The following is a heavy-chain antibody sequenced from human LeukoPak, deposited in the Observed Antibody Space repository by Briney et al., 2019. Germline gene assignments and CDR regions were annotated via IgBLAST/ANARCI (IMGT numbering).Heavy chain of an antibody. J-gene: IGHJ4*02. CDR1: GGSISSYY. D-gene: IGHD1-26*01. CDR2: IYYSGST. V-gene: IGHV4-59*01. CDR3: ARGGKWELPLDY. Sequence: SETLSLTCTVSGGSISSYYWSWIRQTPRKGLEWIGYIYYSGSTNYNPSLKSRVTISVDTSKNQFSLKLSSVTAADTAVYYCARGGKWELPLDYWGQGTLVTVSS.